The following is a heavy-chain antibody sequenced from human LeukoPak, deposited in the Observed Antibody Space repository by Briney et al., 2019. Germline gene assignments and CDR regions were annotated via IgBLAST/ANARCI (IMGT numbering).Heavy chain of an antibody. CDR3: ASLVLDSSGYYLDY. V-gene: IGHV4-59*01. CDR1: GGSISSYY. J-gene: IGHJ4*02. CDR2: IYYSGST. D-gene: IGHD3-22*01. Sequence: PSETLSLXCTVSGGSISSYYWSWIRQPPGKGLEWIGYIYYSGSTNYNPSLKSRVTISVDTSKNQFSLKLSSVTAADTAVYYCASLVLDSSGYYLDYWGQGTLVTVSS.